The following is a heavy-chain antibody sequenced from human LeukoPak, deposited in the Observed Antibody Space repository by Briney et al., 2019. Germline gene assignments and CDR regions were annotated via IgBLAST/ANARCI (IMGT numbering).Heavy chain of an antibody. CDR2: IYYSGTT. CDR1: DDSISDYY. Sequence: SETLSLTCTVSDDSISDYYWSWIRQPPGKGLEWIGYIYYSGTTNYNPSLKSRVSISVDTSKNQFSLKLSSVTAADTAVYYCARALTGYSSSYDYWGQGTLVTVSS. CDR3: ARALTGYSSSYDY. V-gene: IGHV4-59*01. D-gene: IGHD6-6*01. J-gene: IGHJ4*02.